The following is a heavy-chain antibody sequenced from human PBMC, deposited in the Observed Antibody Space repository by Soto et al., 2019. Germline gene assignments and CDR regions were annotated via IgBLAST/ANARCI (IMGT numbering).Heavy chain of an antibody. V-gene: IGHV2-70*01. J-gene: IGHJ6*02. Sequence: SGPTLVNPTQTLTLTCIFSGFSLSTSGMCVSWIRQPPGKALEWLALIDWDDDKYYSTSLKTRLTISKDTSKNQVVLTMTNMDPVDTATYYCARIRYDSSSAAPYYYYYGMDVWGQGTTVTVSS. CDR2: IDWDDDK. CDR1: GFSLSTSGMC. CDR3: ARIRYDSSSAAPYYYYYGMDV. D-gene: IGHD6-6*01.